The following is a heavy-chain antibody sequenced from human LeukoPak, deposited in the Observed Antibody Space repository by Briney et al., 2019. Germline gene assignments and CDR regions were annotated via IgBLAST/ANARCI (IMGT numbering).Heavy chain of an antibody. CDR1: GYTFTGYY. D-gene: IGHD5-12*01. CDR3: ARGGIVASTTASFGY. J-gene: IGHJ4*02. Sequence: ASVKVSCKASGYTFTGYYMHWVRQAPGQGLEWMGWINPNSGGTSYAQKFQGRVTMTRDTSISTAYMELSRLRSDDTAVYYCARGGIVASTTASFGYWGQGTLVTVSS. CDR2: INPNSGGT. V-gene: IGHV1-2*02.